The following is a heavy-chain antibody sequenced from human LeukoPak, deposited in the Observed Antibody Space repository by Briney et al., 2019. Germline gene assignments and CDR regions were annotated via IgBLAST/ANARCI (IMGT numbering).Heavy chain of an antibody. CDR1: GYTFTGYY. J-gene: IGHJ4*02. CDR2: INPNSGGT. Sequence: GASVKVSCKASGYTFTGYYMHWVRQAPGQGLEWMGWINPNSGGTNYAQKFQGRVTMTRDTSISTAYMELSRLRSDDTAVYYCARELKTAVSVYYFDYWGQGTLVTVSS. D-gene: IGHD6-19*01. V-gene: IGHV1-2*02. CDR3: ARELKTAVSVYYFDY.